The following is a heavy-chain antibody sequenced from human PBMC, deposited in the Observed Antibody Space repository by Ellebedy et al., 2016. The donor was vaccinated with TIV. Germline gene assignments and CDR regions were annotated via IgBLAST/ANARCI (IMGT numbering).Heavy chain of an antibody. CDR3: ASLYPPTYYYDSSGQRGAFDI. CDR2: ISGSGGST. Sequence: GESLKISXAASGFTFSRYWMHWVRPAPGKGLEWVSAISGSGGSTYYADSVKGRFTISRDNAKNSLYLQMNSLRAEDTTVYYCASLYPPTYYYDSSGQRGAFDIWGQGTMVTVSS. J-gene: IGHJ3*02. D-gene: IGHD3-22*01. V-gene: IGHV3-23*01. CDR1: GFTFSRYW.